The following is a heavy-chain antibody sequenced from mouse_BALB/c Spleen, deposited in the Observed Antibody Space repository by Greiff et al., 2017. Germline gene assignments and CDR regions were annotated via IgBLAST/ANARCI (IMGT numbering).Heavy chain of an antibody. V-gene: IGHV3-8*02. CDR1: GDSITSGY. Sequence: VQLKESGPSLVKPSQTLSLTCSVTGDSITSGYWNWIRKFPGNKLEYMGYISYSGSTYYNPSLKSRISITRDTSKNQYYLQLNSVTTEDTATYYCARYGSLTGDAMDYWGQGTSVTVSS. CDR2: ISYSGST. CDR3: ARYGSLTGDAMDY. J-gene: IGHJ4*01. D-gene: IGHD4-1*01.